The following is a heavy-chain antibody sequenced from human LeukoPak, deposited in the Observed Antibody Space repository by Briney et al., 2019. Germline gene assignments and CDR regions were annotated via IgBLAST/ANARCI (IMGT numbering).Heavy chain of an antibody. Sequence: GGSLRLSCAASGFTFGSYSMNWVRQAPGKGLEWVSSISSSSSYIYYADSVKGRFTISRDNAKNSLYLQMNSLRAEDTAAYYCARSRSRDAFDIWGQGTMVTVSS. CDR3: ARSRSRDAFDI. CDR1: GFTFGSYS. V-gene: IGHV3-21*01. D-gene: IGHD2-2*01. CDR2: ISSSSSYI. J-gene: IGHJ3*02.